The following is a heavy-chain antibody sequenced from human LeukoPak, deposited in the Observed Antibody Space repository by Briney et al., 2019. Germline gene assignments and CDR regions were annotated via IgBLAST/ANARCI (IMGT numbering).Heavy chain of an antibody. CDR3: TTDEWD. V-gene: IGHV3-15*01. CDR2: IKSKTDGGAI. CDR1: GFTFSDYG. Sequence: NTGGSLRLSCAASGFTFSDYGMSWVRQAPGKGLESVGRIKSKTDGGAIDYAAPVKGRFIISRDDSKNTLDLQMNSLKTEDTAVYYCTTDEWDWGQGILVTVSS. J-gene: IGHJ4*02. D-gene: IGHD2-8*01.